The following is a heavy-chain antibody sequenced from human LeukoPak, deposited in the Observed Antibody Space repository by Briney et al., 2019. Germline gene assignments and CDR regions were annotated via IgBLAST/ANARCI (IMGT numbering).Heavy chain of an antibody. CDR3: ARTVSGYSSSSYLYY. J-gene: IGHJ4*02. CDR2: VYPGDSDS. V-gene: IGHV5-51*01. D-gene: IGHD6-6*01. Sequence: GESLKISCKGSGHSFISYWIAWVRQKPGKGLEWMGIVYPGDSDSRYSPSFQGQVTISADKSISTAYLQWSSLKASDTAMYYCARTVSGYSSSSYLYYWGQGTLVTVSS. CDR1: GHSFISYW.